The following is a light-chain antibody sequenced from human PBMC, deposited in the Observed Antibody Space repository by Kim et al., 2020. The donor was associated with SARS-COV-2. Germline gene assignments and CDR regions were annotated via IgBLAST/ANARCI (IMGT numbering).Light chain of an antibody. Sequence: EIVLTQSPATLSLSPGERAALSCRASQSVSSSYLAWYQQKPGQAPRLLIYGASSRATGIPDRFSGSGFGTDFTLTITRLEPDDFAVYYCQQYGTSPLTFGGGTKLEI. CDR1: QSVSSSY. V-gene: IGKV3-20*01. J-gene: IGKJ4*01. CDR2: GAS. CDR3: QQYGTSPLT.